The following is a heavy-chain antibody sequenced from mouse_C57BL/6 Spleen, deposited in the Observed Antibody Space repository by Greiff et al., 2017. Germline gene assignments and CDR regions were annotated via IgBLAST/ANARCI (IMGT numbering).Heavy chain of an antibody. D-gene: IGHD1-1*02. V-gene: IGHV1-18*01. J-gene: IGHJ4*01. Sequence: VQLKESGPELVKPGASVKIPCKASGYTFTDYNMDWVKQSHGKSLEWIGDINPNNGGTIYNQKFKGKATLTVDKSSSTAYMELRSLTSEDTAVYYCARRGWEGFYAMDYWGQGTSVTVSS. CDR3: ARRGWEGFYAMDY. CDR2: INPNNGGT. CDR1: GYTFTDYN.